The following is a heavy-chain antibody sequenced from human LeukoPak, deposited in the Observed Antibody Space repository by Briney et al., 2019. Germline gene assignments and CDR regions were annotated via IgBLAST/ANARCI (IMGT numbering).Heavy chain of an antibody. CDR1: GGSISSTSYY. J-gene: IGHJ3*02. D-gene: IGHD6-19*01. CDR2: FYYSGST. Sequence: PSETLSLTCIVSGGSISSTSYYWGWIRQSPGKGLEWIGSFYYSGSTYYNPSLKSRVTISVDTSKNQFSLKLSSVTAADTAVYYCARTGIAVAGYDAFDIWGQGTMVTVSS. CDR3: ARTGIAVAGYDAFDI. V-gene: IGHV4-39*07.